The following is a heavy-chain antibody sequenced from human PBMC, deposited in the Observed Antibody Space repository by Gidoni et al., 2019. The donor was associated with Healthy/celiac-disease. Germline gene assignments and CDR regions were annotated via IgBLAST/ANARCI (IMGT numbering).Heavy chain of an antibody. CDR3: AKSTRNGDYTKTYDAFDI. V-gene: IGHV3-9*01. J-gene: IGHJ3*02. D-gene: IGHD3-3*01. Sequence: EVQLVESGGGLVQPGRSLRLSCAASGFTFADYAMHWVRQAPGKGLEWVSGISWNSGSIGYADSVKGRFTISRDNAKNSLYLQMNSLRAEDTALYYCAKSTRNGDYTKTYDAFDIWGQGTMVTVSS. CDR2: ISWNSGSI. CDR1: GFTFADYA.